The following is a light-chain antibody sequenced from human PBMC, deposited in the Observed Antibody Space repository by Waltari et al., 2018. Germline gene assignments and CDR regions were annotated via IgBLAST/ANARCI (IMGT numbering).Light chain of an antibody. V-gene: IGLV2-11*01. CDR1: INDVGVEDY. CDR2: DVV. J-gene: IGLJ3*02. Sequence: QYALTQPHSVSASPGQSVTIPCSGSINDVGVEDYVSWDQQLPGKAPKLILYDVVKRPSGVPSRFSGSKYGTTASLTISGLQTDDEATYYCCSYAGAYTFVFGGGTKLTVL. CDR3: CSYAGAYTFV.